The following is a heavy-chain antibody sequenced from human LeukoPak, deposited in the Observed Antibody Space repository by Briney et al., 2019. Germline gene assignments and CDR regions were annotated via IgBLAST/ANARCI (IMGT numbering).Heavy chain of an antibody. J-gene: IGHJ5*02. V-gene: IGHV4-31*03. CDR1: GGSISSGGYY. CDR3: ARKLGYCSGGSCYLEGWNWFDP. CDR2: IYYSGST. D-gene: IGHD2-15*01. Sequence: SQTLSLTCTVSGGSISSGGYYWSWIRQHPGKGLEWIGYIYYSGSTYYNPSLKSRVTISVDTSKSQFSLKLSSVTAADTAVYYCARKLGYCSGGSCYLEGWNWFDPWGQGTLVTVSS.